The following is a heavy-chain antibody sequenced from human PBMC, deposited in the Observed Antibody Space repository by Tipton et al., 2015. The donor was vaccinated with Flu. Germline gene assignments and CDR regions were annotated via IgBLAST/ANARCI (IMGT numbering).Heavy chain of an antibody. CDR1: GFTFSSYS. J-gene: IGHJ4*02. CDR2: ISSSSSYI. V-gene: IGHV3-21*01. Sequence: SLRLSCAASGFTFSSYSMNWVRQAPGKGLEWVSSISSSSSYIYYADSVKGRFTISRDNAKNSLYLQMSSLRAEDTAVYYCARVRIAAAVFDYWGQGTLVTVSS. CDR3: ARVRIAAAVFDY. D-gene: IGHD6-13*01.